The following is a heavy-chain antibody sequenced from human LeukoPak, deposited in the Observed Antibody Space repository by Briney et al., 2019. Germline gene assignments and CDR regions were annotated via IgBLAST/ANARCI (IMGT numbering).Heavy chain of an antibody. CDR2: IYTSGST. CDR1: GGSISSYY. CDR3: ARDKGTSYLSSFDY. V-gene: IGHV4-4*07. D-gene: IGHD6-6*01. J-gene: IGHJ4*02. Sequence: SETLSLTCTFSGGSISSYYWSWIRQPAGKGLEWIGRIYTSGSTNYNPSLKSRVTMSVDTSKNQFPLKLSSVTAADTAVYYCARDKGTSYLSSFDYWGQGTLVTVSS.